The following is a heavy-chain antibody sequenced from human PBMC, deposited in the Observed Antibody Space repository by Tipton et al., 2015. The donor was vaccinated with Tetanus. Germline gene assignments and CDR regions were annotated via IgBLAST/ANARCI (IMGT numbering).Heavy chain of an antibody. CDR3: ARLTCSSPSCYYYYYYSVDV. V-gene: IGHV4-30-4*01. D-gene: IGHD2-2*01. J-gene: IGHJ6*03. CDR2: IYYSGST. CDR1: GDSIRSEDYY. Sequence: TPSLTCSVSGDSIRSEDYYWGWIRQSPGKGLEWLGYIYYSGSTYNNPSLKSRVSISLDASKNQFSLSLNSVTAADSATYYCARLTCSSPSCYYYYYYSVDVWGTGTAVAVSS.